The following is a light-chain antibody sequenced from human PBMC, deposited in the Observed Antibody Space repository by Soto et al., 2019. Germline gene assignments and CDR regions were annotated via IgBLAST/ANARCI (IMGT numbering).Light chain of an antibody. J-gene: IGLJ3*02. Sequence: QSALTQPASVSGSPGQSITISCTGTSSDVGSYNLVSWHQQHPGKAPKFMIYEGSKRPSGISHRFSGSKSGNTSSLTISGLQAEDEADYQCCSKAGSSTFGVFGGGTKLTVL. CDR1: SSDVGSYNL. V-gene: IGLV2-23*03. CDR3: CSKAGSSTFGV. CDR2: EGS.